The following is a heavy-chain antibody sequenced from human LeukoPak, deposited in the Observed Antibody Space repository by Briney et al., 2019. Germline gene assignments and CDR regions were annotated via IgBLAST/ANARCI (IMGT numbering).Heavy chain of an antibody. V-gene: IGHV3-74*01. Sequence: PGGSLRLSCAASGFSFNNYWMHWVRQAPGKGLEWVSRIDNDGSARYADSVKGRFTISRDNAKNTLYLQMNSLRAEDTALYYCAKDGVGSTSSNGWFDPWGQGTLVTVSS. D-gene: IGHD2-2*01. J-gene: IGHJ5*02. CDR1: GFSFNNYW. CDR2: IDNDGSA. CDR3: AKDGVGSTSSNGWFDP.